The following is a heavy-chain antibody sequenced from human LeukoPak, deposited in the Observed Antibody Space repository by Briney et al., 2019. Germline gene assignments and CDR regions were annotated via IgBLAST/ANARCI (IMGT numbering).Heavy chain of an antibody. D-gene: IGHD3-10*01. V-gene: IGHV3-23*01. Sequence: GSLRLSCAASGFTFSSYAMSWVRQAPGKGLEWVSAISGSGGSTYYADSVKGRFTISRDNSKNTLYLQMNSLRAEDTGVYYCARELRVYYYYGMDVWGQGTTVTVSS. CDR2: ISGSGGST. CDR3: ARELRVYYYYGMDV. CDR1: GFTFSSYA. J-gene: IGHJ6*02.